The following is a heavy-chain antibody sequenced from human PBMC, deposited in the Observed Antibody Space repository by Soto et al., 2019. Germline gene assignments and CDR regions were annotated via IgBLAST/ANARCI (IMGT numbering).Heavy chain of an antibody. CDR3: ARDPASGIAVAGIYYYGMDV. D-gene: IGHD6-19*01. Sequence: ASVKVSCKASGYTFTSYAMHWVRQAPGQRLEWMGWINAGNGNTKYSQKFQGRVTITRDTSASTAYMELSSLRSEDTAVYYCARDPASGIAVAGIYYYGMDVWVQGTTVTVSS. CDR2: INAGNGNT. V-gene: IGHV1-3*01. CDR1: GYTFTSYA. J-gene: IGHJ6*02.